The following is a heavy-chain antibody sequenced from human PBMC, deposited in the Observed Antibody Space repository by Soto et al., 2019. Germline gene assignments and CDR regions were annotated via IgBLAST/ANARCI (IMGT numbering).Heavy chain of an antibody. D-gene: IGHD5-18*01. V-gene: IGHV4-59*01. J-gene: IGHJ4*02. CDR1: GGSISRYY. Sequence: SATLSVTCTVSGGSISRYYWSWIRQPPGKGLEWIGYILYSGSTNYNPSLKCRVTMSVDTSKNQFSLKLSSVTAADTAVYYCARATGMAPFDYWGQGTLVTVS. CDR2: ILYSGST. CDR3: ARATGMAPFDY.